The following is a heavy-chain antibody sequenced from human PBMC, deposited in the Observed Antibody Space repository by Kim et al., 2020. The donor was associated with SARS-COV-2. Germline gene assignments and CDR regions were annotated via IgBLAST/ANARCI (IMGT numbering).Heavy chain of an antibody. CDR3: ARHTAMVGGTFDY. D-gene: IGHD5-18*01. V-gene: IGHV4-34*01. J-gene: IGHJ4*02. Sequence: YNPSLKSRVTRSVDTCKNPFSLKLSSVTAAETAVYYCARHTAMVGGTFDYWGQGTLVTVSS.